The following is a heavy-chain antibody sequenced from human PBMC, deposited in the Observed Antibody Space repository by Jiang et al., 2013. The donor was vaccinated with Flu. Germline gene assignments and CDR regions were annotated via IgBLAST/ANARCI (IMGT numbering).Heavy chain of an antibody. D-gene: IGHD3-22*01. CDR3: AGSLLSGSGSLVSGSLRNGMDV. V-gene: IGHV3-74*01. CDR2: INNDGSST. Sequence: VQLVESGGGLVQPGGSLRLSCAASGFTFTNCWMHWVRQVPGKGLVWVSRINNDGSSTSYADSVKGRFSISRDNAKNTLYLQMNSLRAEDTAVYFCAGSLLSGSGSLVSGSLRNGMDVWGLGTTVTVSS. CDR1: GFTFTNCW. J-gene: IGHJ6*02.